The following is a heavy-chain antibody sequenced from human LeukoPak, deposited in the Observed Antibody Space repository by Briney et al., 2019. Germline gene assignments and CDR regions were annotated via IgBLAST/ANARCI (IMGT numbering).Heavy chain of an antibody. CDR3: ARGVLLWFGDLFKKAHYYGMDV. J-gene: IGHJ6*02. D-gene: IGHD3-10*01. CDR2: INPNSGGT. Sequence: GASVKVSCKASGYTFTGYYMHWVRQAPGQGREWMGWINPNSGGTNYAQKFQGRVTMTRDTSISTAYMELSRLRSDDTALNYCARGVLLWFGDLFKKAHYYGMDVWGQGTTVTVSS. CDR1: GYTFTGYY. V-gene: IGHV1-2*02.